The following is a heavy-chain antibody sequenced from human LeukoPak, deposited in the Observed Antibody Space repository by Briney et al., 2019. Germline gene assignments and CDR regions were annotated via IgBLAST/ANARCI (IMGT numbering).Heavy chain of an antibody. V-gene: IGHV5-51*01. CDR2: IYPGDSDT. CDR3: ARFSGCSRTSCYSGDYYYGMDV. Sequence: GESLKISCKAFGYSFNTYWIGWVRQMPGKGLEWMGIIYPGDSDTRYSPSFEGQVTISADKSIRTAYLQWNSLKASDTAMYYCARFSGCSRTSCYSGDYYYGMDVWGRGTTVTVSS. CDR1: GYSFNTYW. D-gene: IGHD2-2*01. J-gene: IGHJ6*02.